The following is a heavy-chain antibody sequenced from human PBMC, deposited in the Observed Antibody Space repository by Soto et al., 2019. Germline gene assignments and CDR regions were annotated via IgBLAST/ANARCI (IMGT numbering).Heavy chain of an antibody. Sequence: EVQLLESGGGLVQPGGSLRLSCAASGFTFSSYAMSWVRQAPGKGLEWVSAISGSGGSTYYADSVKGRFTISRDNSKNTLYLQMNSLRAEETAVYYCAKGGDDYGDYGDWFDPWGQGTLVTVSS. CDR1: GFTFSSYA. V-gene: IGHV3-23*01. J-gene: IGHJ5*02. CDR3: AKGGDDYGDYGDWFDP. CDR2: ISGSGGST. D-gene: IGHD4-17*01.